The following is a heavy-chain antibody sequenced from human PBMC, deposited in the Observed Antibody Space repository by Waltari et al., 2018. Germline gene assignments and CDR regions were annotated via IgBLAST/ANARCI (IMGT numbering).Heavy chain of an antibody. Sequence: EEQLVESGGGSVQPGGSLRPACAASGLTISRNYMSWVRQAPGKGLEGVAVMYVGGATQYADSVKDRVIISRDNSKNTLDLQMHSLRVDDTAVDYCVRDIPRDDSSCDVWGQGTTVIVSS. CDR1: GLTISRNY. CDR3: VRDIPRDDSSCDV. D-gene: IGHD6-13*01. V-gene: IGHV3-66*01. J-gene: IGHJ6*02. CDR2: MYVGGAT.